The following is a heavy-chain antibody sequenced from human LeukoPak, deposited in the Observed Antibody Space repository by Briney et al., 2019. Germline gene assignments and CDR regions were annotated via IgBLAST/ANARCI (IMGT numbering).Heavy chain of an antibody. CDR1: GVTFEDYY. CDR2: VSSTGGDK. CDR3: ARDREGYSNYAYAFDI. V-gene: IGHV3-11*04. Sequence: PGGSLRLSCRGSGVTFEDYYLSWIRQAPGKGLEWISYVSSTGGDKFYADPVKGRFTISRDNSKNTLYLQMNSLRAEDTAVYYCARDREGYSNYAYAFDIWGQGTVVTVSS. J-gene: IGHJ3*02. D-gene: IGHD4-11*01.